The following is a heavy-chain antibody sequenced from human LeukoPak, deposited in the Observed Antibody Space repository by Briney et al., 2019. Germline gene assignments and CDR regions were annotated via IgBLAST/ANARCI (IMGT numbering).Heavy chain of an antibody. D-gene: IGHD3-10*01. CDR2: NYHSGST. CDR1: GGSISSGGYS. V-gene: IGHV4-30-2*01. CDR3: ARVVGITMVRGVNLGMDV. J-gene: IGHJ6*02. Sequence: SQTLSLTCVVSGGSISSGGYSWSWFRQPPGKGLEWIGYNYHSGSTYYNPSLKSRVTISVDRSKNQFSLKLSSVTAADTAVYYCARVVGITMVRGVNLGMDVWGQGTTVTVSS.